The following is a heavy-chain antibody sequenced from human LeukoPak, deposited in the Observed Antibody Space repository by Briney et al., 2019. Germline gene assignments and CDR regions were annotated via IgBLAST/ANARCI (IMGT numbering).Heavy chain of an antibody. CDR2: ISSSSSYI. V-gene: IGHV3-21*01. J-gene: IGHJ3*02. CDR1: GFTFGSFW. CDR3: ARGSSSGSYYGDAFDI. Sequence: GGSLRLSCAASGFTFGSFWMHWVRQVPGKGLVWVSSISSSSSYIYYADSVKGRFTISRDNAKNSLYLQMNSLRAEDTAVYYCARGSSSGSYYGDAFDIWGQGTMVTVSS. D-gene: IGHD1-26*01.